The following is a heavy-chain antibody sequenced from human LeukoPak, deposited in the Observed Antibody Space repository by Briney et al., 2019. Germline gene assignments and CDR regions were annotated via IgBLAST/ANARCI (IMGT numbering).Heavy chain of an antibody. CDR2: IYTSGST. CDR3: AREPVYNWYFDY. D-gene: IGHD1-1*01. Sequence: PSETLSLTCTVSGGSISSYHWSCVRPPPGKGREWIWRIYTSGSTTYTPSLKSRVPMSLDTYKNQFSLKLSSVTAADTAVYFCAREPVYNWYFDYWGQGTLVTVSS. CDR1: GGSISSYH. V-gene: IGHV4-4*07. J-gene: IGHJ4*02.